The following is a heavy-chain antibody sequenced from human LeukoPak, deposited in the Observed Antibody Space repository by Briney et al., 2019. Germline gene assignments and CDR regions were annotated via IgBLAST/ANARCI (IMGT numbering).Heavy chain of an antibody. CDR2: INHSGST. V-gene: IGHV4-34*01. D-gene: IGHD4-17*01. CDR3: ARHDYGDYEDYYYYYMDV. J-gene: IGHJ6*03. Sequence: PSETLSLTCAVYGGSFSGYYWSWIRQPPGKGLEWIGEINHSGSTNYNPSLKSRVTISVDTSKNQFSLKLSSVTAADTAVYYCARHDYGDYEDYYYYYMDVWGKGTTVTISS. CDR1: GGSFSGYY.